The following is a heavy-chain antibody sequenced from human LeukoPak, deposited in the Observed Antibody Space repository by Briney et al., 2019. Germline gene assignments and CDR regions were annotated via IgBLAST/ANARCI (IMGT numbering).Heavy chain of an antibody. CDR3: ASPGDLGPYYFDY. Sequence: PSETLSLTCAVSGGSISSSNWWSWVRQPPGKGLEWIGEIYHSGSTNYNPSLKSRVTISVDKSKNQFSLKLSSVTAADTAVYYCASPGDLGPYYFDYWGQGTLVTVSS. CDR1: GGSISSSNW. V-gene: IGHV4-4*02. D-gene: IGHD3-16*01. J-gene: IGHJ4*02. CDR2: IYHSGST.